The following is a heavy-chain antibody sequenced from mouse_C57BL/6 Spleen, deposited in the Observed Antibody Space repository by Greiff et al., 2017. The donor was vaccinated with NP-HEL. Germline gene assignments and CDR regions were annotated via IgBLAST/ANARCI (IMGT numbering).Heavy chain of an antibody. J-gene: IGHJ2*01. CDR2: IYPGDGDT. CDR1: GYAFSSYW. Sequence: QVQLQQSGAELVKPGASVKISCKASGYAFSSYWMNWVKQRPGKGLEWIGQIYPGDGDTNYNGKFKGKATLTADKSSSTAYMQLSSLTSEDSAVYFCARVRYDYGYYYFDYWGQGTTLTVSS. CDR3: ARVRYDYGYYYFDY. V-gene: IGHV1-80*01. D-gene: IGHD2-4*01.